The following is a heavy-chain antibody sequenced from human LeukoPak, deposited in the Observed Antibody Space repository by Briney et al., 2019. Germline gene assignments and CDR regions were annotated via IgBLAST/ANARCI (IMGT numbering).Heavy chain of an antibody. Sequence: QTLSLTCTVSGGSISSGGYYWSWIRQPPGKALEWLARIDWDDDKYYSTSLKTRLTISKDTSKNQVVLTMTNMDPVDTATYYCARMNWQHPDYWGQGTLVTVSS. CDR3: ARMNWQHPDY. CDR1: GGSISSGGYY. D-gene: IGHD6-13*01. CDR2: IDWDDDK. J-gene: IGHJ4*02. V-gene: IGHV2-70*11.